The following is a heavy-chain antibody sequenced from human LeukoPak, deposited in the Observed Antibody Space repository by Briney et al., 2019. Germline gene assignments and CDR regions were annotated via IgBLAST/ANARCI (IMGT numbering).Heavy chain of an antibody. CDR2: INHSGST. V-gene: IGHV4-34*01. D-gene: IGHD3-10*01. CDR3: ARGRTRYGSGSWGYYYYGMDV. CDR1: GGSFSGYY. J-gene: IGHJ6*04. Sequence: PSETLSLTCAVYGGSFSGYYWSWIRQPPGKGLEWIGEINHSGSTNYNPSLKSRVTISVDTSKNQFSLKLSSVIAADTAVYYCARGRTRYGSGSWGYYYYGMDVWGKGTTVTVSS.